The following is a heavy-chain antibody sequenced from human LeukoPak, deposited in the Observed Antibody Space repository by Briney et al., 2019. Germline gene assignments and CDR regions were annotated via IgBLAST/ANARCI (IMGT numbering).Heavy chain of an antibody. D-gene: IGHD2-8*01. CDR2: FDPEDGET. Sequence: ASVKVSCKVSGYTLTELSMHWVRQAPGKGLEWMGGFDPEDGETIYAQKFQGRVTMTEDTSTDTAYMELSSQRSEDTAVYYCATDRACTNGVCHARSPFDYWGQGTLVTVSS. J-gene: IGHJ4*02. CDR3: ATDRACTNGVCHARSPFDY. V-gene: IGHV1-24*01. CDR1: GYTLTELS.